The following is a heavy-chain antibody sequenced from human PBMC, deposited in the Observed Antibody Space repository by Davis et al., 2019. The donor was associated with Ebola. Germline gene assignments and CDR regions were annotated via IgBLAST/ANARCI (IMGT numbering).Heavy chain of an antibody. CDR3: ARREAASIDY. Sequence: GESLKIPCAASGFAFTRHSMNWVRQTPGKGLVWVSRITNDGTRTSYADSVQGRFTISRDNAKNTLFLQLNSLRVEDTAIYYCARREAASIDYWGQGTLVTVSS. CDR1: GFAFTRHS. J-gene: IGHJ4*02. D-gene: IGHD6-25*01. CDR2: ITNDGTRT. V-gene: IGHV3-74*01.